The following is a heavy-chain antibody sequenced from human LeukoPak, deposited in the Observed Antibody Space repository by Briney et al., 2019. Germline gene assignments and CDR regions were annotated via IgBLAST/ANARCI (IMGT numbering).Heavy chain of an antibody. D-gene: IGHD6-13*01. CDR2: IKSKTDGGTT. CDR1: GFTFSSYA. CDR3: TTVGSSRTARHRLR. Sequence: PGGSLRLSCAASGFTFSSYAMSWVRQAPGKGLEWVGRIKSKTDGGTTDYAAPVKGRFTISRDDSKNTLYLQMNSLKTEDTAVYYCTTVGSSRTARHRLRWGQGTLVTVSS. V-gene: IGHV3-15*01. J-gene: IGHJ4*02.